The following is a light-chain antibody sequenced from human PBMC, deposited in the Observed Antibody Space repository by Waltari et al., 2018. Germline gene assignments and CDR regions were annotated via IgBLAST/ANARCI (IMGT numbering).Light chain of an antibody. V-gene: IGKV1-9*01. CDR3: LQLYSYPLT. CDR1: QDISSH. J-gene: IGKJ4*01. Sequence: IQLTQSPSSLSASVGDRVTITCRASQDISSHLAWYQQIPGKAPKLLIYAASTLQSGVTSRFGGSGSGTDFTLTISSLQPEDFATFYCLQLYSYPLTFGGGTKVEIK. CDR2: AAS.